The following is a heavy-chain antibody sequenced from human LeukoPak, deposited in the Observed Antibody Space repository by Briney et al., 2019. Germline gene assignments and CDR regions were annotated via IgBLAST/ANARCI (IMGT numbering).Heavy chain of an antibody. Sequence: GALLLSCAASGFTFSDSWMSWVRRAPGKGLEWVANMNQDGSAKGYVDSVKGRFTISRDNARNSLYLQMSSLRPEDTAVYYCATYTHWVAGDVWGQGTTVTVSS. V-gene: IGHV3-7*01. D-gene: IGHD3-16*01. J-gene: IGHJ6*02. CDR2: MNQDGSAK. CDR3: ATYTHWVAGDV. CDR1: GFTFSDSW.